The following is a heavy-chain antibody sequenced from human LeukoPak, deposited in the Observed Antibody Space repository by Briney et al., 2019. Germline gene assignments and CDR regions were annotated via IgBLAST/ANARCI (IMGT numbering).Heavy chain of an antibody. J-gene: IGHJ4*02. CDR2: IKKDGSEK. CDR3: ARDLQDGVPTGY. D-gene: IGHD4-17*01. V-gene: IGHV3-7*01. CDR1: GFTFSNYW. Sequence: GGSLRLSCAASGFTFSNYWMTWVRQAPGKGLEWVGNIKKDGSEKYYVESLKGRFTISRDNVKNSLYLQMNSLRAQDTAVYYCARDLQDGVPTGYWGQGTLVIVS.